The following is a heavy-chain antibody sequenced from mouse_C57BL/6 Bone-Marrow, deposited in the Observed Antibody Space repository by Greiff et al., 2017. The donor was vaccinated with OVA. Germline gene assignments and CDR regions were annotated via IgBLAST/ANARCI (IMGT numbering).Heavy chain of an antibody. Sequence: EVKLVESGGGLVQPGGSLKLSCAASGFTFSDYYMYWVRQTPEKRLEWVAYISNGGGSTYYPDTVKGRFTISRDNAKNTLYLQMSRLKSEDTAMYYCARGGIRGDYYAMDYWGQGTSVTVSS. CDR3: ARGGIRGDYYAMDY. D-gene: IGHD1-1*02. V-gene: IGHV5-12*01. J-gene: IGHJ4*01. CDR2: ISNGGGST. CDR1: GFTFSDYY.